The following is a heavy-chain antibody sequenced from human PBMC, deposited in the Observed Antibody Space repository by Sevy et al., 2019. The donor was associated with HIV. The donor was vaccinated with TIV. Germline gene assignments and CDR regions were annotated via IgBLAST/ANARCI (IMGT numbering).Heavy chain of an antibody. CDR3: ARSYRGVKAYYFDY. Sequence: GGSLRLSCAASGLRVTANYLSWVRQAPGKGQEWVSITYSGGATDYSDSVKGRFTISRDNSKNTLYLQTNSLRAEDTAVYFCARSYRGVKAYYFDYWGQGALVTVSS. V-gene: IGHV3-53*01. D-gene: IGHD3-10*01. CDR1: GLRVTANY. J-gene: IGHJ4*02. CDR2: TYSGGAT.